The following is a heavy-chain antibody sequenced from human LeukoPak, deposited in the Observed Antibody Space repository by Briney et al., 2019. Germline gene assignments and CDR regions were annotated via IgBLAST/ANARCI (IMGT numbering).Heavy chain of an antibody. J-gene: IGHJ4*02. CDR1: GLTFSSYA. CDR2: ISSNGGST. V-gene: IGHV3-64*01. D-gene: IGHD4/OR15-4a*01. Sequence: QPGGSLRLSCAASGLTFSSYAMHWVRQAPGKGLEYVSAISSNGGSTYYANSVKGRFTISRDNAKNSLYLQMNSLRAEDTAVYYCARRAGAYSHPYDYWGQGTLVTVSS. CDR3: ARRAGAYSHPYDY.